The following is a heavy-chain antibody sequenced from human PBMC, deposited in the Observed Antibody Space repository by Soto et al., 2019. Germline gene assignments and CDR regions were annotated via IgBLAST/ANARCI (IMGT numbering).Heavy chain of an antibody. CDR2: IIPILGIA. Sequence: SVKVSCKASGGTFSSYTISWVRQAPGQGLEWMGRIIPILGIANYAQKFQGRVTITADKSTSTAYMELSSLRSEDTAVYYCARGVELRFLEGLRGSCFDPWGQGTLVTVSS. CDR1: GGTFSSYT. D-gene: IGHD3-3*01. J-gene: IGHJ5*02. CDR3: ARGVELRFLEGLRGSCFDP. V-gene: IGHV1-69*02.